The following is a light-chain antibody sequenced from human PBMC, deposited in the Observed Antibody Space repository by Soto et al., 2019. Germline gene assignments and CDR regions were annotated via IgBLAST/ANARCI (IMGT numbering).Light chain of an antibody. Sequence: EIQMTQSPSTLSASVGDTVNVTCRASQSIGRWLAWYQQKPGKAPKLLIFDASTLENGVPARFSGSRSGPESSLTISSLQPDDFATYYCQQYYSYWTFGQGTKVDIK. CDR2: DAS. V-gene: IGKV1-5*01. CDR3: QQYYSYWT. J-gene: IGKJ1*01. CDR1: QSIGRW.